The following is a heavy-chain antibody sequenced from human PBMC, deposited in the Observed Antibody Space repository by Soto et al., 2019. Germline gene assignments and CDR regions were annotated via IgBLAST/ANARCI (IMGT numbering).Heavy chain of an antibody. CDR1: GFTFSSYW. V-gene: IGHV3-74*01. D-gene: IGHD7-27*01. Sequence: GGSLRLSCAASGFTFSSYWMHWVRQAPGKGLVWVSRINSDGSSTSYADSVKGRFTISRDNAKNTLYMQMNSLRAEDTAVYYCARECWGAGMAYYYGMDVWGQGTAVTAS. J-gene: IGHJ6*02. CDR3: ARECWGAGMAYYYGMDV. CDR2: INSDGSST.